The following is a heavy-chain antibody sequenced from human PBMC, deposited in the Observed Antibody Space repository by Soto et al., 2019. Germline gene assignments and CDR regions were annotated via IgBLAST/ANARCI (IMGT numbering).Heavy chain of an antibody. D-gene: IGHD2-2*01. CDR3: ARDKYRLLLGNFDY. CDR2: ISSSSTTI. J-gene: IGHJ4*02. CDR1: GFNFSAYN. V-gene: IGHV3-48*02. Sequence: ESGGGLVQPGGSLRLSCATSGFNFSAYNMNWVRQAPGKGLEWVSYISSSSTTIYYADSVKGRFTISRDDAKNSLYLQMNSLRDEDTAVYYCARDKYRLLLGNFDYWGQGTLVTVSS.